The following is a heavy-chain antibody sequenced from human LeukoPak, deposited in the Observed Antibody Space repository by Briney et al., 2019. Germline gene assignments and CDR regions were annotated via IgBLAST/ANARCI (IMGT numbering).Heavy chain of an antibody. Sequence: DSVTGTCKAYGYTFSGYYRHWMRQAPGQGLEWMGGINPNRGGKNYAQKFQGRVTMARDTSISTAYMELSRLRSDDTAVYDCARIVGATRKTSWNVYWGQGTLVTVSS. D-gene: IGHD1-26*01. CDR3: ARIVGATRKTSWNVY. CDR1: GYTFSGYY. V-gene: IGHV1-2*02. CDR2: INPNRGGK. J-gene: IGHJ4*02.